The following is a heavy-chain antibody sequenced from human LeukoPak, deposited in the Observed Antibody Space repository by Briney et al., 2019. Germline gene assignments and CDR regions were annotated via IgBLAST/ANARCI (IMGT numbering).Heavy chain of an antibody. CDR1: GGTFSSYA. CDR2: IIPILGIA. J-gene: IGHJ5*02. Sequence: SVKVSCKASGGTFSSYAISWVRQAPGQGLEWMGRIIPILGIANYAQKFQGRVTITADKSTSTAYMELSSLRSEDTAVYYCARAPMGSSYWSDPWGQGTLVTVSS. V-gene: IGHV1-69*04. D-gene: IGHD2-2*01. CDR3: ARAPMGSSYWSDP.